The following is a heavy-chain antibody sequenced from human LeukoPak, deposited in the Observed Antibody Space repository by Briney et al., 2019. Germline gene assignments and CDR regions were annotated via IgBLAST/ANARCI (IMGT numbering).Heavy chain of an antibody. CDR3: ARGYCSGGTCYFDY. CDR1: GFTFRNFA. J-gene: IGHJ4*02. Sequence: GGSLRLSCAASGFTFRNFAVNWVRQAPGKGLEWVAVISHDETYKNYADSVKGRITISRDNSKNTLYPEMNSLRTEDTAVYYCARGYCSGGTCYFDYWGQGTLVTVSS. D-gene: IGHD2-15*01. CDR2: ISHDETYK. V-gene: IGHV3-30-3*01.